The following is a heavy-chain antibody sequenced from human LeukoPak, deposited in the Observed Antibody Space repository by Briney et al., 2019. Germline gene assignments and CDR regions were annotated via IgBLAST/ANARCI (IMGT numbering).Heavy chain of an antibody. Sequence: SVTVSCKASRGTFSSYAISWVRQAPGQGLEWMGGIIPIFGTANYAQKFQGRVTITADESTSTAYMELSSLRSEDTAVYYCARDPTTIAVAGLDYWGQGTLVTVSS. D-gene: IGHD6-19*01. V-gene: IGHV1-69*13. J-gene: IGHJ4*02. CDR2: IIPIFGTA. CDR3: ARDPTTIAVAGLDY. CDR1: RGTFSSYA.